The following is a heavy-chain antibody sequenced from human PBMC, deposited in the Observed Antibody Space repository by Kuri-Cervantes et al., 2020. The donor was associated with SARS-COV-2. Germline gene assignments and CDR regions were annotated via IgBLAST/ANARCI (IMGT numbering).Heavy chain of an antibody. V-gene: IGHV3-7*01. CDR3: ARVSSSSSPAFDI. CDR2: IKQDGGEK. CDR1: GFTFSISW. J-gene: IGHJ3*02. D-gene: IGHD6-6*01. Sequence: GGSLRLSCGVSGFTFSISWMTWVRQAPGKGLEWVANIKQDGGEKYYVDSVKGRFTISRDNAKNSLYLQMNSLRAEDTAVYYCARVSSSSSPAFDIWGQGTMVTVSS.